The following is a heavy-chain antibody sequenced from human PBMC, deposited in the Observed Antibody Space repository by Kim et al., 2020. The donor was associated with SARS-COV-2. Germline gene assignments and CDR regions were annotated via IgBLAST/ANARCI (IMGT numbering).Heavy chain of an antibody. CDR3: ARERRIFGVVIHSYFDY. Sequence: GGSLRLSCAASGFTFSSYWMSWVRQAPGKGLEWVANIKQDGSEKYYVDSVKGRFTISRDNAKNSLYLQMNSLRAEDTAVYYCARERRIFGVVIHSYFDYWGQGTLVTVSS. D-gene: IGHD3-3*01. CDR2: IKQDGSEK. V-gene: IGHV3-7*03. J-gene: IGHJ4*02. CDR1: GFTFSSYW.